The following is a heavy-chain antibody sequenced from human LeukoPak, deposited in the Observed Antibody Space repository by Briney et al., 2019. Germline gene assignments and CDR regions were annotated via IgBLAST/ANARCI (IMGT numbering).Heavy chain of an antibody. D-gene: IGHD1-26*01. Sequence: GGVLRLSCASSGLTFNNSVLTWVRQAPGKGLEWVSTITSTGKTTYYADSVKGRFTISRDNSQNTLFLQMDSLRVEDTGIYYCAHLVGTTPFDHWGQGTLVTVSS. J-gene: IGHJ4*02. V-gene: IGHV3-23*01. CDR2: ITSTGKTT. CDR1: GLTFNNSV. CDR3: AHLVGTTPFDH.